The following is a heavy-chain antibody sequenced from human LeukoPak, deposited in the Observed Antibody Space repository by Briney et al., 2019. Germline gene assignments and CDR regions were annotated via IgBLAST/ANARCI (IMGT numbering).Heavy chain of an antibody. Sequence: GASVMVSCKTSGYTFPRYGITWVRQAPGQGLEWMGWISTYNGDTNYAQKFQGRLTIIKDTSASTAYMELRSLSSDDTAIYYCARERIANGRDFDYWGQGPLVTVSS. J-gene: IGHJ4*02. CDR2: ISTYNGDT. CDR1: GYTFPRYG. V-gene: IGHV1-18*01. CDR3: ARERIANGRDFDY. D-gene: IGHD1-26*01.